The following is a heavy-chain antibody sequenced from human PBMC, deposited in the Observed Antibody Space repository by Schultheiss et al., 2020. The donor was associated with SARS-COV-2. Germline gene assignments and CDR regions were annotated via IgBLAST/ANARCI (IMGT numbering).Heavy chain of an antibody. D-gene: IGHD1-26*01. CDR1: GGSISSGSYY. CDR2: IYYSGST. J-gene: IGHJ5*02. V-gene: IGHV4-61*02. CDR3: ARASGSYWYNWFDP. Sequence: SETLSLTCTVSGGSISSGSYYWSWIRQPAGKGLEWIGRIYYSGSTYYNPSLKSRVTISVDTSKNQFSLKLTSMTAADTAVYYCARASGSYWYNWFDPWGQGNLVTVSS.